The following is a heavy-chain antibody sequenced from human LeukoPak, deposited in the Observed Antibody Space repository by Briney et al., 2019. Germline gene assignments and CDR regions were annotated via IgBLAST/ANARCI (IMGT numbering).Heavy chain of an antibody. CDR1: GFTVSSNY. CDR2: IYSGGST. Sequence: GGSLRLSCAASGFTVSSNYKSWVRQAPGKGLEWVSVIYSGGSTYYADSVEGRFTISRDNSKNTLYLQMNSLRAEDTAVYYCARDQSSGYPDNWGQGTLVTVSS. J-gene: IGHJ4*02. V-gene: IGHV3-66*01. CDR3: ARDQSSGYPDN. D-gene: IGHD3-22*01.